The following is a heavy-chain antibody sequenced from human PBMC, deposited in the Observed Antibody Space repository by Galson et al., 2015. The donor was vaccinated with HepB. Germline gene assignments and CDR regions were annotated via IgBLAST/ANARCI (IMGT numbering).Heavy chain of an antibody. V-gene: IGHV4-34*01. J-gene: IGHJ6*02. CDR1: GGSLRGYY. CDR3: ARDELQYPFWYYGMDV. CDR2: INHSGRT. D-gene: IGHD4-11*01. Sequence: ETLSLTCAVYGGSLRGYYWSWIRQPPGKGLEWIGEINHSGRTKYNPSLKSRVTISADTSKNQFSLNLSSVTAADTAVYYCARDELQYPFWYYGMDVWGQGTTVTVSS.